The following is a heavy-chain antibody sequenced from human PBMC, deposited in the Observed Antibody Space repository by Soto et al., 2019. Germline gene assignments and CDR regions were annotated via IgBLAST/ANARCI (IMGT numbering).Heavy chain of an antibody. J-gene: IGHJ3*02. CDR2: ISGSGGST. CDR3: AKSRGQLWLTDAFEI. V-gene: IGHV3-23*01. Sequence: GGSLRLSCAASGFTFSSYAMSWVCQAPGKGLEWVSAISGSGGSTYYADSVKCRFTISRDNSKNTLYLQMNSLRAEDTAVYYCAKSRGQLWLTDAFEIWGQGTMVTVSS. D-gene: IGHD5-18*01. CDR1: GFTFSSYA.